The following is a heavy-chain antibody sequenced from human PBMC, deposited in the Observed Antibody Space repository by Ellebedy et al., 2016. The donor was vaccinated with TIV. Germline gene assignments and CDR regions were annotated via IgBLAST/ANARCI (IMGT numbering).Heavy chain of an antibody. CDR2: ISGDGRNT. J-gene: IGHJ3*01. Sequence: PGGSLRLSCGASGFIFKNFLMYWVRQAPGKGPEWVSRISGDGRNTNYADSVKGRFSISRDNANNMVYLQMNRLRVEDTAVYYCARGGLEVPYDAFDLWGQGTMVTVSS. D-gene: IGHD3-10*01. CDR1: GFIFKNFL. V-gene: IGHV3-74*01. CDR3: ARGGLEVPYDAFDL.